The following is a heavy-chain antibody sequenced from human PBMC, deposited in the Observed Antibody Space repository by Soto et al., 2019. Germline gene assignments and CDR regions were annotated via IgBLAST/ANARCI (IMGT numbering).Heavy chain of an antibody. CDR1: GVTFTSGG. V-gene: IGHV3-23*01. J-gene: IGHJ6*02. CDR2: IGRGGDT. Sequence: GGSLRLSCNVSGVTFTSGGMNWVRQAPDKGLEWVSTIGRGGDTYYADSVKGRFTISRDNSKNTLFLQMNSLRAEDTALYFCAKDGTTTGIHYYAMDVWGQGTTVTVS. CDR3: AKDGTTTGIHYYAMDV. D-gene: IGHD1-1*01.